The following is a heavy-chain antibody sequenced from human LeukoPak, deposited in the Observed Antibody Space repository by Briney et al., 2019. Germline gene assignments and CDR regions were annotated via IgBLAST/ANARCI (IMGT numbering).Heavy chain of an antibody. CDR3: ARAKWELLR. CDR2: INPSSGGT. Sequence: GASVKVSCKASGYTLTGYYMHWVRQAPGQGLEWMGWINPSSGGTNYAQKFQGRVTMTRDTSISTAYMELSRLRSDDTAVYYCARAKWELLRWGQGTLVTVSS. D-gene: IGHD1-26*01. J-gene: IGHJ4*02. CDR1: GYTLTGYY. V-gene: IGHV1-2*02.